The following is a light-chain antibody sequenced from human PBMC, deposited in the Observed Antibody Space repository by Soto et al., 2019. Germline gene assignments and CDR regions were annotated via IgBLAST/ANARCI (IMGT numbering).Light chain of an antibody. CDR2: DAS. CDR3: QQFNSYPLT. V-gene: IGKV1-13*02. CDR1: QGISSA. Sequence: AIQLTQSPSSLSASVGDRVTITCRASQGISSALAWYQQKPGKGPKLLMYDASSLESGVSSRFSGSGSGTDFTLTISSLQPEDFATYYCQQFNSYPLTFGGGTKVDIK. J-gene: IGKJ4*01.